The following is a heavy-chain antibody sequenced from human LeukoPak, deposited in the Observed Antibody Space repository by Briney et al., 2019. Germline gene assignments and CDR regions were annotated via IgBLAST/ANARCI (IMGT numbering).Heavy chain of an antibody. CDR3: AKDLFVVVTAIGDY. CDR2: ISGSGGST. D-gene: IGHD2-21*02. Sequence: PGGSLRLSCAASGFTFSSYAMSWVRQAPGKGLEWVSAISGSGGSTYYADSVKGRFTISRDNSKNTLYLQMNSLRAEDTAVYYCAKDLFVVVTAIGDYWGQGTLDTVSS. V-gene: IGHV3-23*01. J-gene: IGHJ4*02. CDR1: GFTFSSYA.